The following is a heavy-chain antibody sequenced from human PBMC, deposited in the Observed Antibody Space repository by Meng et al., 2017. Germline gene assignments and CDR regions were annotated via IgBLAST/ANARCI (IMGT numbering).Heavy chain of an antibody. CDR3: ARGLKPVITMVRGNWFDP. D-gene: IGHD3-10*01. J-gene: IGHJ5*02. V-gene: IGHV4-39*07. Sequence: SETLSLTCTVSGGSISSSSYYWGWIRQPPGKGLEWIGSIYYSGSTYYNPSLKSRVTISVDTSKNQFSLKLSSVTAADTAVYYCARGLKPVITMVRGNWFDPWGQGTLVTV. CDR1: GGSISSSSYY. CDR2: IYYSGST.